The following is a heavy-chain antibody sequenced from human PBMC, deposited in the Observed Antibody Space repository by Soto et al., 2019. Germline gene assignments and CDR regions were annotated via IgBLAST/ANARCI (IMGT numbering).Heavy chain of an antibody. D-gene: IGHD3-3*01. CDR2: IYYSGST. CDR1: GGSISSSSYY. J-gene: IGHJ5*02. V-gene: IGHV4-39*01. CDR3: ARHPLDHTIFGVVIWFDP. Sequence: SETLSLTCTVSGGSISSSSYYWGWIRQPPGKGLEWIGSIYYSGSTYYNPSLKSRVTISVDTSKNQFSLKLSSVTAADTAVYYCARHPLDHTIFGVVIWFDPWGQGTLVTVSS.